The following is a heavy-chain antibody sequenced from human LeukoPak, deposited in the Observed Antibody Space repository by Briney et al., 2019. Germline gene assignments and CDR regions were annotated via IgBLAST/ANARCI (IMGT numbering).Heavy chain of an antibody. CDR2: ISGSGGST. CDR1: GFTFSSYA. V-gene: IGHV3-23*01. D-gene: IGHD3-10*01. J-gene: IGHJ4*02. CDR3: TKLSFRGVIIEDY. Sequence: GGSLRLSCAASGFTFSSYAMSWVRQAPGKGLEWVSAISGSGGSTYYADSVKGRFTISRDNSKNTLYLQMNSLRAEDTAVYYCTKLSFRGVIIEDYWGQGTLVTVSS.